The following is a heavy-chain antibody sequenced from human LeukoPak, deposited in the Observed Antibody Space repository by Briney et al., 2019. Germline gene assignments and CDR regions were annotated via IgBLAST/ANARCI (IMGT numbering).Heavy chain of an antibody. J-gene: IGHJ3*02. CDR1: GFTFSSYA. CDR3: AKEPYCSSTSCYDDDAFDI. Sequence: GGSLRLSCAASGFTFSSYAMSWVRQAPGKGREWVSAISGSGGSTYYADSVKGRFTISRDNSKNTLYLQMNSLRAEDTAVYYCAKEPYCSSTSCYDDDAFDIWGQGTMVTVSS. V-gene: IGHV3-23*01. CDR2: ISGSGGST. D-gene: IGHD2-2*01.